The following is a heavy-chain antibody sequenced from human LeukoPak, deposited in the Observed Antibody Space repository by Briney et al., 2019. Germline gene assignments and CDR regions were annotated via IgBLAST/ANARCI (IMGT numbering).Heavy chain of an antibody. Sequence: GGSLRLSCAASGFTFSSYGMHWVRQAPGKGLEWVAVIWYGGSNKYYADSVKGRFTISRDNSKNTLYLQMNSLRAEDTAVYYCAKDTTRAVTTSYYYYGMDVWGQGTTVTVSS. CDR3: AKDTTRAVTTSYYYYGMDV. V-gene: IGHV3-30*02. J-gene: IGHJ6*02. CDR1: GFTFSSYG. D-gene: IGHD4-17*01. CDR2: IWYGGSNK.